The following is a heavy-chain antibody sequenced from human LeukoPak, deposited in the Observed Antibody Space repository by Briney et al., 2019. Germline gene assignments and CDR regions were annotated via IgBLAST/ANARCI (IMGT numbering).Heavy chain of an antibody. V-gene: IGHV1-3*03. CDR2: INAGNGNT. CDR3: ARSAHMVRGVSGSLLPDY. D-gene: IGHD3-10*01. J-gene: IGHJ4*02. Sequence: ASVKVSCKASGYTFTSYAMHWVRQAPGQRLEWMGWINAGNGNTKYSQEFQGRVTITRDTSASTAYMELSSLRSEDMAVYYCARSAHMVRGVSGSLLPDYWGQGTLVTVSS. CDR1: GYTFTSYA.